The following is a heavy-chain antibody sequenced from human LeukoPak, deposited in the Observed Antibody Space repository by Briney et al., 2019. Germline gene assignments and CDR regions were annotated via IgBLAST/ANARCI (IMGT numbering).Heavy chain of an antibody. V-gene: IGHV1-18*01. CDR3: ARGENIVVVPAAIRRPNFDY. CDR2: ISAYNGNT. Sequence: ASVKVSCKASGCTFTSYGISWVRQAPGQGLEWMGWISAYNGNTNYAQKLQGRVTMTTDTSTSAAYMELRSLRSDDTAVYYCARGENIVVVPAAIRRPNFDYWGQGTLVTVSS. CDR1: GCTFTSYG. D-gene: IGHD2-2*02. J-gene: IGHJ4*02.